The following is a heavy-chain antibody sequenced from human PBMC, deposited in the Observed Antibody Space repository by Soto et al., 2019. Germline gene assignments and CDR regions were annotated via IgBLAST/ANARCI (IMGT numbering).Heavy chain of an antibody. D-gene: IGHD3-10*01. CDR1: GFTFTSYW. V-gene: IGHV3-74*03. CDR3: ARGDYYGSGSVELVAY. J-gene: IGHJ4*02. Sequence: PGGSLRLSCEASGFTFTSYWMHWVRQAPGMGLVWVSRINYDGSSTKYADSVKGRFTISRDNAKNTLYLQVNSLRVEDTAVYYCARGDYYGSGSVELVAYWGQGTLVTVSS. CDR2: INYDGSST.